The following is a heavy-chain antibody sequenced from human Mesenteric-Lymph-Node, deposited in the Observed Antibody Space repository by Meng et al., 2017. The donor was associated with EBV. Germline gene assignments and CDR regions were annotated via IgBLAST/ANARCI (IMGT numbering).Heavy chain of an antibody. J-gene: IGHJ4*02. CDR1: GGSFSGYY. CDR3: ARGVYYGDYAFGY. CDR2: INHSGST. V-gene: IGHV4-34*01. D-gene: IGHD4-17*01. Sequence: QVQLQEWGGGLFKPSGTLSLTCAVYGGSFSGYYWSWIRQPPGKGLEWIGEINHSGSTNYNPSLKSRVTISVDTSKNQFSLKLSSVTAADTAVYYCARGVYYGDYAFGYWGQGTLVTVSS.